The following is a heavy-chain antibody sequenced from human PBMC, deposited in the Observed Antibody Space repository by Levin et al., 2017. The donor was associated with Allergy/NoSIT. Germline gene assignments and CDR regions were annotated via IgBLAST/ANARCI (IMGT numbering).Heavy chain of an antibody. CDR1: GFTFSSYA. Sequence: GGSLRLSCAASGFTFSSYAMSWVRQAPGKGLEWVSAISGSGGSTYYADSVKGRFTISRDNSKNTLYLQMNSLRAEDTAVYYCAKGEAVLPVPSTTFDYWGQGTLVTVSS. CDR2: ISGSGGST. D-gene: IGHD2/OR15-2a*01. CDR3: AKGEAVLPVPSTTFDY. J-gene: IGHJ4*02. V-gene: IGHV3-23*01.